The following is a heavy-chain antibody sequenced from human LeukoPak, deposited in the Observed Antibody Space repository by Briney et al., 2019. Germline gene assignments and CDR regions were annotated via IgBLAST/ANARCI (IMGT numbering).Heavy chain of an antibody. CDR3: AKDIRWELGGFDY. J-gene: IGHJ4*02. Sequence: PGGSLRLSCAASGFTFDDYAMHWVRQAPGKGLEWVSGISWNSGSIGYADSVKGRFTISRDNAKNSLYLQMNSLRAEDTALYYCAKDIRWELGGFDYWGQGTLVTVSS. CDR2: ISWNSGSI. D-gene: IGHD1-26*01. CDR1: GFTFDDYA. V-gene: IGHV3-9*01.